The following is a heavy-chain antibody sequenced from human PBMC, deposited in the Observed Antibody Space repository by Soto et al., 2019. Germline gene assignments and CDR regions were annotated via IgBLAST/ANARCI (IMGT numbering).Heavy chain of an antibody. Sequence: QVQLVQSGAEVKKPGASVKVSCKASGYTFTIYYMHWVRQAPGQGLEWMGIINPSGGSTSYAQMFQGRVPMTRDTSTSTAYMELSSLRSEDTAIYYCARPRGRLDYWGQGTLVAVSS. CDR2: INPSGGST. CDR1: GYTFTIYY. D-gene: IGHD6-25*01. J-gene: IGHJ4*02. CDR3: ARPRGRLDY. V-gene: IGHV1-46*01.